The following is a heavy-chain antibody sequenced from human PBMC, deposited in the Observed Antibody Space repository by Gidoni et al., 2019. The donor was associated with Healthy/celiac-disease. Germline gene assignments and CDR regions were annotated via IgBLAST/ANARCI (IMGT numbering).Heavy chain of an antibody. CDR2: MSGSGGST. J-gene: IGHJ4*02. CDR3: AKGDDSSGYYYFDY. CDR1: GSTFSSYA. Sequence: QLLESGGGLVQPGGSLRLPCAASGSTFSSYAMSWVRRAPGKGLGWVSAMSGSGGSTYYADSVKGRFTISRDNSKNTLYLQMNSLRAEDTAVYYCAKGDDSSGYYYFDYWGQGTLVTVSS. V-gene: IGHV3-23*01. D-gene: IGHD3-22*01.